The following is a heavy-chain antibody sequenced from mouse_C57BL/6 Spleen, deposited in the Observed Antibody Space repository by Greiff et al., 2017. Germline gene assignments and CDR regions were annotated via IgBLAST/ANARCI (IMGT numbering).Heavy chain of an antibody. CDR1: GFNIKDYY. Sequence: VQLKQSGAELVKPGASVKLSCTASGFNIKDYYMHWVKQRTEQGLEWIGRIDPEDGETKYAPKFQGKATITADTASNTASLQLSSLTSEDTAVYYCARGYGSSYGWYFDVWGTGTTVTVSS. J-gene: IGHJ1*03. CDR3: ARGYGSSYGWYFDV. D-gene: IGHD1-1*01. V-gene: IGHV14-2*01. CDR2: IDPEDGET.